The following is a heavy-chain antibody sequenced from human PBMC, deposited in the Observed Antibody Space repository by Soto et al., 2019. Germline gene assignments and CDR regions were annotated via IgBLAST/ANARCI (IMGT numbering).Heavy chain of an antibody. J-gene: IGHJ6*02. CDR1: GFTFDDYA. CDR3: AKDLGYCRSTSCLSYYYGMDV. Sequence: GGSRRLPCAASGFTFDDYAMHWVRPAPGKGLEWFSGLSWNSGSIGYADSVKGRFTISRDNAKNSLYLQMNSLRAEDTVLYYCAKDLGYCRSTSCLSYYYGMDVWGQGTTVTVSS. V-gene: IGHV3-9*01. CDR2: LSWNSGSI. D-gene: IGHD2-2*01.